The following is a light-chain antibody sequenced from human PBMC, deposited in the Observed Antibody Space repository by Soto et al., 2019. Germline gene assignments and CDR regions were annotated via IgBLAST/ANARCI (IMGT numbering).Light chain of an antibody. J-gene: IGKJ4*01. V-gene: IGKV3-15*01. CDR3: QHYNNWTLT. CDR2: GAS. Sequence: EIVLTQSPATLSLSRGERATLSCRVSQSVRSYLAWYQQKPGQAPRLIIYGASSRETGIPDMFSGSGSGTEFTLTISSLQSEDFEVSYCQHYNNWTLTFGGGTKVDIK. CDR1: QSVRSY.